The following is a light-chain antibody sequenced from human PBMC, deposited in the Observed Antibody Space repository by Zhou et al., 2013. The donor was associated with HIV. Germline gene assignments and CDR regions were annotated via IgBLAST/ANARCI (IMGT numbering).Light chain of an antibody. Sequence: AIRMTQSPSSLSASTGGTVNITCQTSQHIRTSLAWYRQKPERAPELLIYGASNLHRGVPSRFSGSGSGTGFTLTISCLQSEDLATFYCQQYDTYPFTFGGGPRWTSN. CDR2: GAS. CDR1: QHIRTS. J-gene: IGKJ4*01. CDR3: QQYDTYPFT. V-gene: IGKV1-8*01.